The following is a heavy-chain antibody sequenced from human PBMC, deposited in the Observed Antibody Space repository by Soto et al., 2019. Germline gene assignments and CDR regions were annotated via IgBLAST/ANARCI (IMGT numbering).Heavy chain of an antibody. D-gene: IGHD2-21*01. CDR2: ISYDGSNK. J-gene: IGHJ6*02. CDR1: GFTFSSYG. CDR3: ANLSIPPSPCGMDV. V-gene: IGHV3-30*18. Sequence: QVQLVESGGGVVQPGRSLRLSCAASGFTFSSYGMHWVRQAPGKGLEWVAVISYDGSNKYYADSVKGRFTISRDNSKNTLYLQMTSLRAEDTAVYYCANLSIPPSPCGMDVWGQGTTVTVSS.